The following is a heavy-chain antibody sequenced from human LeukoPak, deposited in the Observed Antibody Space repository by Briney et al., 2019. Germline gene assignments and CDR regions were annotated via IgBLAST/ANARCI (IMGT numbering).Heavy chain of an antibody. V-gene: IGHV3-30*03. D-gene: IGHD3-22*01. CDR2: ISYDGSNK. CDR1: GFTFSSYG. J-gene: IGHJ4*02. Sequence: GGSLRLSCAASGFTFSSYGMHWVRQAPGKGLEWVAVISYDGSNKYYADSVKGRFTISRDNSKNTLYLQMNSLRAEDTAVYYCAYNYYDSSGFDYWGQGTLVTVSS. CDR3: AYNYYDSSGFDY.